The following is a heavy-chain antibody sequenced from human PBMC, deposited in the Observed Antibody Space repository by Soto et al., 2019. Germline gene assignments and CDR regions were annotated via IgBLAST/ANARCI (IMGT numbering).Heavy chain of an antibody. D-gene: IGHD4-17*01. CDR3: ARESSSTGTTGGGWSGKDY. CDR1: GLTFSNYA. CDR2: ISYDGTNR. Sequence: QVHLVESGGGVVQPGRSLRLSCAASGLTFSNYAMHWVRQAPGKGLEWVAFISYDGTNRCYPDSVKGRFTISRDNSKNAQYLQMNSLKTEDTAVYYCARESSSTGTTGGGWSGKDYWGRGSLVSVSS. J-gene: IGHJ4*02. V-gene: IGHV3-30-3*01.